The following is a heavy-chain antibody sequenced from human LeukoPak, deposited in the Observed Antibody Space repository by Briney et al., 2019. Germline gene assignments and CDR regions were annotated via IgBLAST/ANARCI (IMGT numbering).Heavy chain of an antibody. V-gene: IGHV3-11*04. CDR1: GFTVSSNY. D-gene: IGHD6-13*01. Sequence: GGSLRLSCAASGFTVSSNYMSWVRQAPGKGLEWLSYISSSGGTIYYADSLKGRFTISRDNAKNSLYLQMNSLRAEDTAVYYCARLDSSSWFIDYWGQGTLVTVSS. CDR3: ARLDSSSWFIDY. CDR2: ISSSGGTI. J-gene: IGHJ4*02.